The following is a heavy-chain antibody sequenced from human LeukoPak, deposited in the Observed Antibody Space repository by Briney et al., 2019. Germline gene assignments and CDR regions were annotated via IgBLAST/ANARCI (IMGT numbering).Heavy chain of an antibody. D-gene: IGHD1-7*01. CDR2: VYDTGDT. CDR3: ARRATSGNYLMLHFDS. Sequence: SETLSLTCTVSGTSITRTYWSWIRQPPGRGLESVGYVYDTGDTNYNPSLKSRVTMSLDTSKNQFSLTLSSVTAADTAIYYCARRATSGNYLMLHFDSWGQGILVTVSS. V-gene: IGHV4-59*08. CDR1: GTSITRTY. J-gene: IGHJ4*02.